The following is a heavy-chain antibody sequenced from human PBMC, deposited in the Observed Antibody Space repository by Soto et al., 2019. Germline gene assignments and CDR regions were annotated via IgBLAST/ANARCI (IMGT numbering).Heavy chain of an antibody. Sequence: GGSLRLSCAASGLTFSSYAMSWVRQAPGKGLEWVSSITGSGGNTYYADSVKGRFTISRDNSKNTLSLQMNSLRADDTAVYYCAKEDQLTRAAPAFDYWGQGTLVTVSS. D-gene: IGHD2-2*01. CDR1: GLTFSSYA. J-gene: IGHJ4*02. CDR3: AKEDQLTRAAPAFDY. CDR2: ITGSGGNT. V-gene: IGHV3-23*01.